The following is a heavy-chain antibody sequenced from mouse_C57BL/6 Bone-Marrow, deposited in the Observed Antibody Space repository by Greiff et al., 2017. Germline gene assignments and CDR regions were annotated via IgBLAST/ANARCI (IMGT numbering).Heavy chain of an antibody. D-gene: IGHD4-1*01. CDR3: ARNWDLDY. V-gene: IGHV5-4*03. CDR2: ISDGGSYT. Sequence: EVKLQESGGGLVKPGGSPKLSCAASGFTFSSYAMSWVRQTPEKRLEWVATISDGGSYTYYPDNVKGRFTISRDNAKNNLYLQMRHLKSEDTAMYYCARNWDLDYWGQGTTLTVSS. J-gene: IGHJ2*01. CDR1: GFTFSSYA.